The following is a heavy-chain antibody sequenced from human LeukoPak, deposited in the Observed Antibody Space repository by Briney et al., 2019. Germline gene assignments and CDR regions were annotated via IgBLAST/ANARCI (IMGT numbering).Heavy chain of an antibody. V-gene: IGHV1-69*13. CDR2: IIPIFGTA. D-gene: IGHD2-8*01. CDR3: ATTPLGYCTNGVCQRFDY. Sequence: ASVKVSCKASGGTFSSYAISWVRQAPGQGLEWMGGIIPIFGTANYAQKFQGRVTITADESTSTAYMELSSLRSEDTAVYYCATTPLGYCTNGVCQRFDYWGQGTLVTVSP. J-gene: IGHJ4*02. CDR1: GGTFSSYA.